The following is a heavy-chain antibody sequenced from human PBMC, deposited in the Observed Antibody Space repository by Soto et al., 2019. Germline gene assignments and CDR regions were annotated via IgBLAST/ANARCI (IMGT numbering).Heavy chain of an antibody. D-gene: IGHD4-17*01. J-gene: IGHJ3*02. CDR3: AKRAQLVTTSAFDI. CDR2: ISWNSGSI. V-gene: IGHV3-9*01. CDR1: GFTFDDYA. Sequence: GGSLRLSCAASGFTFDDYAMHWVRQAPGKGLEWVSGISWNSGSIGYADSVKGRFTISRDNAKNSLYLQMNSLRAEDTALYYCAKRAQLVTTSAFDIWGQGTMVTVSS.